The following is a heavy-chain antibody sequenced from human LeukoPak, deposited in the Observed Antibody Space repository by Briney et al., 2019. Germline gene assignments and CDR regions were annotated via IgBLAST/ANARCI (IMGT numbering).Heavy chain of an antibody. V-gene: IGHV1-18*01. D-gene: IGHD3-3*01. CDR3: AREFNVGDFWSSGRGYMDV. J-gene: IGHJ6*03. CDR2: ISAYNGNT. Sequence: ASVKVSCKASGYTFTSYGISWVRQAPGQGLEWMGWISAYNGNTNYVQKLQGRVTMTTDTSTSTAYMELRSLRSEDTAVYYCAREFNVGDFWSSGRGYMDVWGKGTTVTVSS. CDR1: GYTFTSYG.